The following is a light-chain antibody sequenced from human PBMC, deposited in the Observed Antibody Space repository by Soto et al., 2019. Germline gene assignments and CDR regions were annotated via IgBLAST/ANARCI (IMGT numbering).Light chain of an antibody. CDR1: SSDVGGYNY. CDR2: DVS. CDR3: SSYTSSNTLYV. Sequence: QSALTQPASVSGSPGQSITISCTGTSSDVGGYNYVFWYQQHPGKAPKLMIYDVSNRPSGVSNRFSGSKSGNTASLTISGLQAEDEADYYCSSYTSSNTLYVFGTGTKLTVL. J-gene: IGLJ1*01. V-gene: IGLV2-14*01.